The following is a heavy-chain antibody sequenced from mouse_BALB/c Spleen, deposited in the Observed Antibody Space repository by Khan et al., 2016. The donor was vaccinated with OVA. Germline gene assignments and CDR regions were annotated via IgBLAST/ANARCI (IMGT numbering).Heavy chain of an antibody. J-gene: IGHJ3*01. CDR1: GYTFTSYD. CDR3: ARGGYGGFAY. Sequence: QVQLQQSGAELVKPGASVKLSCKASGYTFTSYDINWVRQRPEQGLEWIGWIFPGDGSTKYNEKFKDKATLTKAKYSSTAYMRLSRLTSEDSAVYFCARGGYGGFAYWGQGTLVTVSA. V-gene: IGHV1-85*01. D-gene: IGHD2-14*01. CDR2: IFPGDGST.